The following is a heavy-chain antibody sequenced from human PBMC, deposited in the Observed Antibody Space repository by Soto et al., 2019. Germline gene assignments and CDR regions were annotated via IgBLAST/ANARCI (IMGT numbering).Heavy chain of an antibody. CDR1: GGSISSSSYY. CDR3: ASLDTGGYSRGHSYFDY. J-gene: IGHJ4*02. V-gene: IGHV4-39*01. Sequence: SETLSLTCTVSGGSISSSSYYWGWIRQPPGKGLEWIGSIYYSGSTYYNPSLKSRVTISVDTSKNQFSLKLSSVTAADTAVYYCASLDTGGYSRGHSYFDYWGQGTLVTVSS. CDR2: IYYSGST. D-gene: IGHD6-19*01.